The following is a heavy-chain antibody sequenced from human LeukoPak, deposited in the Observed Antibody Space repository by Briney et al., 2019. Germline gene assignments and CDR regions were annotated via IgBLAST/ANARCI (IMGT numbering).Heavy chain of an antibody. CDR3: AREITYYDILTGPAYFDY. D-gene: IGHD3-9*01. Sequence: SETLSLTCTVSGGSISSYHWSWIRQPAGKGLEWIGRIYTSGSTNYNPSLKSRVTMSVDTSKNQFSLKLSSVTAADTAVYYCAREITYYDILTGPAYFDYWGQGTLVTVSS. CDR2: IYTSGST. CDR1: GGSISSYH. V-gene: IGHV4-4*07. J-gene: IGHJ4*02.